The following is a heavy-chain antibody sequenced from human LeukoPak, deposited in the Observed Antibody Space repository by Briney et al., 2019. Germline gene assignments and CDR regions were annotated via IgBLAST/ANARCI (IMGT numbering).Heavy chain of an antibody. CDR3: ARDKGSGFR. J-gene: IGHJ4*02. Sequence: SETLSLTCTVSGDSISSNYWNWIRQPPGKGLEWIGYVYYSGSTNYDPSLKSRVTMSIDTSKNQFSLKLSSVTATDTAVYYCARDKGSGFRWGQGTLVTVSS. CDR2: VYYSGST. CDR1: GDSISSNY. V-gene: IGHV4-59*12. D-gene: IGHD6-19*01.